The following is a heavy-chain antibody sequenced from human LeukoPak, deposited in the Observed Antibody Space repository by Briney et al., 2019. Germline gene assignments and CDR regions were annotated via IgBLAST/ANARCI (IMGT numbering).Heavy chain of an antibody. CDR2: ISYDGSNK. Sequence: GRSLRLSCAASGFTFSSYAMHWVRQAPGKGLEWVAVISYDGSNKYYADSVKVRFTISRDNSKNTLYLQMNSLRAEDTAVYYCARDGAGDHGPDAFDIWGQGTMVTVSS. V-gene: IGHV3-30*04. D-gene: IGHD7-27*01. CDR3: ARDGAGDHGPDAFDI. J-gene: IGHJ3*02. CDR1: GFTFSSYA.